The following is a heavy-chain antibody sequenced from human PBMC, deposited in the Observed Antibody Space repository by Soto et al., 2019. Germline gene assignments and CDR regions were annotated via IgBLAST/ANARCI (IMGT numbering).Heavy chain of an antibody. V-gene: IGHV3-23*01. Sequence: EVQRLDAGGGLVQPGGSLRLSCAASGFTFSSYAMSWVRQAPGKGLEWVSAISGSGGSTYYGDSVKGRFTIPRDNSKITPYLQMNSLRAEDTAVYYCTPVGGGFEGDEFDYWGQGTLVTVSS. D-gene: IGHD2-15*01. CDR1: GFTFSSYA. CDR2: ISGSGGST. CDR3: TPVGGGFEGDEFDY. J-gene: IGHJ4*02.